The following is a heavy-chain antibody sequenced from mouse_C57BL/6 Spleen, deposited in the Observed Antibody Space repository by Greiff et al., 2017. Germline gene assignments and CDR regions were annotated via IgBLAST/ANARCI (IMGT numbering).Heavy chain of an antibody. J-gene: IGHJ1*03. CDR2: ISPRDGST. CDR1: GYTFTSYD. CDR3: ARSYYYGSSPYWYFDV. Sequence: QVQLQQSGPELVKPGASVKLSCKASGYTFTSYDINWVKQRPGPGLAWIGWISPRDGSTKYNEKFKGKATLTVDTSSSTAYMELHSLTSEDSAVYFCARSYYYGSSPYWYFDVWGTGTTVTVAS. D-gene: IGHD1-1*01. V-gene: IGHV1-85*01.